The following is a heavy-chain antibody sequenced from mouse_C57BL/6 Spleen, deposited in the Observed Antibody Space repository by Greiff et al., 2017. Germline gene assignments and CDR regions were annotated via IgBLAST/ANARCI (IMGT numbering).Heavy chain of an antibody. V-gene: IGHV1-54*01. CDR1: GYAFTNYL. CDR2: INPGSGGT. CDR3: ARAPPYYYAMDY. Sequence: QVQLKESGAELVRPGTSVKVSCKASGYAFTNYLIEWVKQRPGQGLEWIGVINPGSGGTNYNEKFKGKATLTADKSSSTAYMQLSSLTSEDSAVYICARAPPYYYAMDYWGQGTSVTVSS. J-gene: IGHJ4*01.